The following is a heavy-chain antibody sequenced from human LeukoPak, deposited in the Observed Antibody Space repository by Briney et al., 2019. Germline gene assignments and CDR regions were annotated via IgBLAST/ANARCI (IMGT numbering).Heavy chain of an antibody. D-gene: IGHD2-15*01. Sequence: GGSLRLSCAASGFTFSSYWMHWVRQAPGKGLEWVSSISSSSSYIYYADSVKGRFTISRDNAKNSLYLQMNSLRAEDTAVYYCARGYCSGGSCYSFFDYWGQGTLVTVSS. J-gene: IGHJ4*02. CDR3: ARGYCSGGSCYSFFDY. CDR1: GFTFSSYW. CDR2: ISSSSSYI. V-gene: IGHV3-21*01.